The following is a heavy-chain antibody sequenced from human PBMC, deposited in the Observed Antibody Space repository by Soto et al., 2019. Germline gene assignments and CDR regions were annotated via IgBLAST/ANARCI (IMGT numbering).Heavy chain of an antibody. J-gene: IGHJ4*02. CDR1: GYTLTAYY. CDR3: ARLGAQFWLRD. D-gene: IGHD3-3*02. V-gene: IGHV1-2*02. CDR2: INPESGDT. Sequence: QVQLVQSGAEVKKPGASVKVSCRASGYTLTAYYILWVRQAPGQGLEWMGWINPESGDTNFALQFQGRVTMTADTSINTAYMELTRLRSDDTAVYYCARLGAQFWLRDWGQGTLVTVSS.